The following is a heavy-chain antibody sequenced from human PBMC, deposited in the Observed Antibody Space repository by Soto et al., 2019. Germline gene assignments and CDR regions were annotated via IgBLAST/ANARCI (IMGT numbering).Heavy chain of an antibody. Sequence: EVQLVESGGGLVKPGGSLRLSCAASGFTFSSYSMNWVRQAPGKGLEWVSSISSSSSYIYYADSVKGRFTISRDNAKNSRYLQMNSLIAEDTAVYYCARDPPEAYYYDSSGYPHFDYWGQGTLVTVSS. D-gene: IGHD3-22*01. J-gene: IGHJ4*02. CDR2: ISSSSSYI. CDR1: GFTFSSYS. CDR3: ARDPPEAYYYDSSGYPHFDY. V-gene: IGHV3-21*01.